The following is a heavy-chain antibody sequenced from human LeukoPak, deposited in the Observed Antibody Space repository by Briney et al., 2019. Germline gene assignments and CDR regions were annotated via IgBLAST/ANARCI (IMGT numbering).Heavy chain of an antibody. V-gene: IGHV1-2*02. CDR2: ITPNSGGT. CDR1: GYTFTSYG. J-gene: IGHJ4*02. D-gene: IGHD3-10*02. CDR3: ARFSRVRGGGFDY. Sequence: ASVKISCKASGYTFTSYGISWVRQAPGQGLVWMGWITPNSGGTNYAQKFQGRVTMTGDTPISTACVELRRLRSDDTAVYYWARFSRVRGGGFDYWGQGTLVTVFS.